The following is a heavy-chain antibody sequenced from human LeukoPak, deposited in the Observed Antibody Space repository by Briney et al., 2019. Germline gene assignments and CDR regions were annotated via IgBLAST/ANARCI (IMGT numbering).Heavy chain of an antibody. CDR2: ISAYNGNT. CDR3: ARLYYYDSSGNAFDI. CDR1: GYTFTSYG. D-gene: IGHD3-22*01. J-gene: IGHJ3*02. Sequence: ASVKVSCKASGYTFTSYGISWVRQAPGQGLEWMGWISAYNGNTNYAQKLQGRVTMTTDTSTSTAYMELRSLRSDDTAVYYCARLYYYDSSGNAFDIWGQGTMVTVSS. V-gene: IGHV1-18*01.